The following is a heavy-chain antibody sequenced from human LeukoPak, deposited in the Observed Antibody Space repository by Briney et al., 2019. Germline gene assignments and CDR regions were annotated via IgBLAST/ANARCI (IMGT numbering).Heavy chain of an antibody. J-gene: IGHJ4*02. CDR3: ARGRDSSGYYSD. CDR2: ISSSSSYI. Sequence: PGGSLRLSCAASGFTFSSYSMNWVRQAPGKGLEWVSSISSSSSYIYYADSVKGRFTISRDNAKDSLYPQMNSLRAEDTAVYYCARGRDSSGYYSDWGQGTLVTVSS. D-gene: IGHD3-22*01. V-gene: IGHV3-21*01. CDR1: GFTFSSYS.